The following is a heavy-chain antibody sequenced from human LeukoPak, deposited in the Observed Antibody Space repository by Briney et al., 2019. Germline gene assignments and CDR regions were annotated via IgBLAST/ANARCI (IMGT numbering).Heavy chain of an antibody. CDR1: GYTFTSYG. CDR2: ISAYNGNT. J-gene: IGHJ4*02. Sequence: ASVKVSCKASGYTFTSYGISWVRQAPGQGLEWMGWISAYNGNTNCAQKLQGRVTMTTDTSTSTAYMELRSLRSDDTAVYYCARYGGYCSSTSCYALFDYWGQGTLVTVSS. V-gene: IGHV1-18*01. D-gene: IGHD2-2*01. CDR3: ARYGGYCSSTSCYALFDY.